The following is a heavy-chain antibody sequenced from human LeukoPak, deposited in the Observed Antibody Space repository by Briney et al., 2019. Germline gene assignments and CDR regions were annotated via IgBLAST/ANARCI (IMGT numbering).Heavy chain of an antibody. D-gene: IGHD5-12*01. Sequence: ASVRVSCKASGYIFIVHYIRWVLQAPGQGLEWMGWISPNSGGTNYAQTFQGRVTMTRDTSMSTVYMELSSLRSDDTAVYYCARDHSVATIGRGYDYYMDVWGKGTTVTVSS. CDR1: GYIFIVHY. V-gene: IGHV1-2*02. CDR3: ARDHSVATIGRGYDYYMDV. J-gene: IGHJ6*03. CDR2: ISPNSGGT.